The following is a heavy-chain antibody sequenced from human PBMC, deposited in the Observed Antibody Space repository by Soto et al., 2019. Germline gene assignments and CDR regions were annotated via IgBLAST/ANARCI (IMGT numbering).Heavy chain of an antibody. Sequence: GESLKISCAASGFTFSSYNMNWVRQAPGKGLEWVSSISSSSSYIYYADSVKGRFTISRDNAKNSLYLQMNSLRAEDTAVYYCAKNFFCSGGSCYRGVGGGYYFDYWGQGTLVTVSS. D-gene: IGHD2-15*01. CDR1: GFTFSSYN. V-gene: IGHV3-21*04. CDR3: AKNFFCSGGSCYRGVGGGYYFDY. CDR2: ISSSSSYI. J-gene: IGHJ4*02.